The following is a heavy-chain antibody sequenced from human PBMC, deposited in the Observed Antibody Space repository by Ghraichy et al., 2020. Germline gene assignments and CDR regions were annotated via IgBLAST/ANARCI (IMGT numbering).Heavy chain of an antibody. D-gene: IGHD5-12*01. CDR3: ARDKVLSHYDWHWFDP. Sequence: SETLSLTCTVSGDSMNNYYWSWIRQPPGKGLEWIGRIYSSGTTNYNPSLRSRVTISIDTSKNHFSLKLRSVTAADTAVYYCARDKVLSHYDWHWFDPWGQGTLVTVSS. V-gene: IGHV4-59*01. CDR1: GDSMNNYY. CDR2: IYSSGTT. J-gene: IGHJ5*02.